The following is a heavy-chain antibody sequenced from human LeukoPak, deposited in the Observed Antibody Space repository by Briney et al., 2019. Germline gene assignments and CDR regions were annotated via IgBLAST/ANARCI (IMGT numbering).Heavy chain of an antibody. V-gene: IGHV1-69*05. CDR3: ARGGSGDYGFDY. CDR2: IIPIFGTA. J-gene: IGHJ4*02. D-gene: IGHD4-17*01. CDR1: GGTFSSYA. Sequence: GASVKVSCKASGGTFSSYAISWVRQAPGQGLEWMGGIIPIFGTANYAQKFQGRVTITTDESTSTAYMELSSLRSEDTAVYYCARGGSGDYGFDYWGQGTLVTVSS.